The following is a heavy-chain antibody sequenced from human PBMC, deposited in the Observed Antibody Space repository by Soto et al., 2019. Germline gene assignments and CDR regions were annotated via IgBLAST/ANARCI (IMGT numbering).Heavy chain of an antibody. CDR3: ARDRANWFDP. J-gene: IGHJ5*02. CDR1: GFTYTNYG. Sequence: QVQVVEFGGGVVQPGRSLRLSCAVSGFTYTNYGMHWVRQAPGKGLEWVAVIWYDGSKKYYLDSVKGRFTISRDNSKNTLDLEMNDLRAEDTAVYYCARDRANWFDPWGQGTLVTVSS. V-gene: IGHV3-33*01. CDR2: IWYDGSKK.